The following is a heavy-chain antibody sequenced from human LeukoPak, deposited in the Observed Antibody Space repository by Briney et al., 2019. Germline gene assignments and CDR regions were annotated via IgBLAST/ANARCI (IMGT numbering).Heavy chain of an antibody. Sequence: PGGSLRLSCAASGFTFSTYWMTWVRQAPGKGLEWVANIKQDGSEKYYVDSVKGRFTISRDNAKNSLYLQMNSLRAEDTAVYYCASPPSGPNRGYMDVWGKGTTATVSS. V-gene: IGHV3-7*01. CDR1: GFTFSTYW. CDR3: ASPPSGPNRGYMDV. D-gene: IGHD3-3*01. J-gene: IGHJ6*03. CDR2: IKQDGSEK.